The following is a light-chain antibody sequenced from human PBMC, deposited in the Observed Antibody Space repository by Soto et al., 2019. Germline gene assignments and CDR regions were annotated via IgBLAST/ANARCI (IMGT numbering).Light chain of an antibody. V-gene: IGLV2-14*03. CDR2: EVE. J-gene: IGLJ2*01. CDR1: RSDIGDYNY. CDR3: SSYTSTVTLVV. Sequence: QSALTQPAYVSASHGQSITISCTGTRSDIGDYNYVSWYQQRPGEAPKLILYEVENRPSGISDRFSGSKSGNTASLTISGLRTEDEADYYCSSYTSTVTLVVFGGGTKLTVL.